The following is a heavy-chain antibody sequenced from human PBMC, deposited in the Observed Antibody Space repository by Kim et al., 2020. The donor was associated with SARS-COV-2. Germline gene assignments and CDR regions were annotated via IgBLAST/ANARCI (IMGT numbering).Heavy chain of an antibody. J-gene: IGHJ3*02. CDR3: AREGRYCSGDNCNSLNDFDI. Sequence: GGSLRLSCAATGFTFTKNAMHWVRQAPGKGLEWVAATSYDGTYNFYADSVKGRFTISRDNSKNTVSLQMNSLRVEDTAVYYCAREGRYCSGDNCNSLNDFDIWGQGTMVTVSS. D-gene: IGHD2-15*01. CDR2: TSYDGTYN. V-gene: IGHV3-30*04. CDR1: GFTFTKNA.